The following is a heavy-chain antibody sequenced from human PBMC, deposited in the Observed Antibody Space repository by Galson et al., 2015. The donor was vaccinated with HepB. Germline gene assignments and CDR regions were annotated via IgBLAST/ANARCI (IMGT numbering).Heavy chain of an antibody. Sequence: SLRLSCAASGFTVSSNYMSWVRQAPGKGLEWVSVIYSGGSTYYADSVKGRFTISRDNSKNTLYLQMNSLRAEDTAVYYCARDYRHSSSWYFDLWGRGTLVTVSS. V-gene: IGHV3-53*01. CDR2: IYSGGST. J-gene: IGHJ2*01. CDR1: GFTVSSNY. D-gene: IGHD6-13*01. CDR3: ARDYRHSSSWYFDL.